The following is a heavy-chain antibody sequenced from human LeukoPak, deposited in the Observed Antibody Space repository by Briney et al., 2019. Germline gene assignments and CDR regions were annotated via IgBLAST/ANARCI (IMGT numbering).Heavy chain of an antibody. CDR3: ARLEVPAATLDY. CDR1: GGSISSSSYY. J-gene: IGHJ4*02. CDR2: IYYSGST. V-gene: IGHV4-39*01. Sequence: PSGTLSLTCTVSGGSISSSSYYWGWIRQPPGKGLEWIGSIYYSGSTYYNPSLKSRVTISVDTSKNQFSLKLSSVTAADTAVYYCARLEVPAATLDYWGQGTLVTVSS. D-gene: IGHD2-2*01.